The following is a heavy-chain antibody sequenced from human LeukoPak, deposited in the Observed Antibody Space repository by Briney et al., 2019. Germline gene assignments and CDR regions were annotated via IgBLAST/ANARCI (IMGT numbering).Heavy chain of an antibody. D-gene: IGHD3-10*02. J-gene: IGHJ6*04. CDR3: AELGITMIGGV. V-gene: IGHV3-74*01. CDR2: INSDGSST. Sequence: GGSLRLSCAASGFTFSRYWMHWVRQAPGKGLVWVSRINSDGSSTTYADSVKGRFTISRDNAKNSLYLQMNSLRAEDTAVYYCAELGITMIGGVWGKGTTVTISS. CDR1: GFTFSRYW.